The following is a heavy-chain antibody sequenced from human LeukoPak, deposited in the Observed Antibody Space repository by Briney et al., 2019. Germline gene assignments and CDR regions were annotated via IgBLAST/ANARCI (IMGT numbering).Heavy chain of an antibody. V-gene: IGHV3-23*01. CDR1: GFTFSNYA. CDR3: AKRVTTEPGYWYFDL. J-gene: IGHJ2*01. D-gene: IGHD4-17*01. Sequence: GGSLRLSCAATGFTFSNYAMSWVRQAPGKGLEWVSGISSFSTYYAHSVKGPFTISRHDSKNTLYLQMNSLRAEDTAVYYCAKRVTTEPGYWYFDLWGRGTLVTVSS. CDR2: ISSFST.